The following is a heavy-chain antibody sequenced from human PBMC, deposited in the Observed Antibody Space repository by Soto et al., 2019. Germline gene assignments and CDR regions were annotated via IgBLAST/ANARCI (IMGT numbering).Heavy chain of an antibody. CDR3: AREVIPLTTDWYFDL. D-gene: IGHD4-17*01. V-gene: IGHV4-30-4*01. CDR2: IYDSGST. J-gene: IGHJ2*01. CDR1: GGSISGGVGGLYY. Sequence: QLPLRASGPGLVKPSETLSLTGTVSGGSISGGVGGLYYWSWIRQPPGKGLEWIGYIYDSGSTYYNPSLKSRVTISVDTSKKQFSLRLSSVTAADTAVYYCAREVIPLTTDWYFDLWGRGTLVTVSS.